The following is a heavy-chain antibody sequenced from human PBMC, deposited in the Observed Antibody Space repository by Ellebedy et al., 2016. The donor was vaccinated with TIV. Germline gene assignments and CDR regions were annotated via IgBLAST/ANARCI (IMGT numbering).Heavy chain of an antibody. CDR1: GFTFSSYS. Sequence: GESLKISXAASGFTFSSYSMNWVRQAPGKGLEWVSSISSSSSYTNYADSVKGRFTISRDNAKNSLYLQMNSLRAEDTAVYYCASAYPFKVRFGEEPFDYWGQGTLVTVSS. CDR3: ASAYPFKVRFGEEPFDY. D-gene: IGHD3-10*01. V-gene: IGHV3-21*04. CDR2: ISSSSSYT. J-gene: IGHJ4*02.